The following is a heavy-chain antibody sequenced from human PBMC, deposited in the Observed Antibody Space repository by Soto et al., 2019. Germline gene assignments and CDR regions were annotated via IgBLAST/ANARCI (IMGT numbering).Heavy chain of an antibody. D-gene: IGHD2-2*01. CDR3: AREDSIIIPAVSDF. CDR1: GFAFNNYG. J-gene: IGHJ4*02. Sequence: PGGSLRLSCTVSGFAFNNYGINWVRQAPGKGLEWVSSISKSDYTYYSDSVKGRFTISRDNAKNSVSLQMHTLRVEDTAVYYCAREDSIIIPAVSDFWGQGTLVTVSS. V-gene: IGHV3-21*01. CDR2: ISKSDYT.